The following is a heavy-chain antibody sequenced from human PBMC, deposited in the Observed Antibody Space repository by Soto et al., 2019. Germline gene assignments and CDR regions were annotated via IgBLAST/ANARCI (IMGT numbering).Heavy chain of an antibody. CDR2: INYSGST. CDR1: GGSISSSSYY. CDR3: ARRAEQWLGLYFHY. D-gene: IGHD6-19*01. J-gene: IGHJ4*02. V-gene: IGHV4-39*01. Sequence: QLQLQESGPGLVKPSETLSLTCTVSGGSISSSSYYWGWIRQSPGKGLEWIGSINYSGSTYYNPSLKSRVTISVDTSKNQFSLKLSSVTAADTAVYFCARRAEQWLGLYFHYWGRGTLVTVSS.